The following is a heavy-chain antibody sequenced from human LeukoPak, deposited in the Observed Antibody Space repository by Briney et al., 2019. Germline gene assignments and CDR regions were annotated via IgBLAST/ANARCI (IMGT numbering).Heavy chain of an antibody. CDR2: ISGSGGST. CDR1: GFTFSSYA. Sequence: GGSLRLSCAASGFTFSSYAMSWVRQAPGKGLEWVSAISGSGGSTYYADSVKGRFTISRDNSKNTLYLQMNSLRAEDRAVYYCARGYSSSSPTDYWGQGTLVTVSS. CDR3: ARGYSSSSPTDY. D-gene: IGHD6-13*01. J-gene: IGHJ4*02. V-gene: IGHV3-23*01.